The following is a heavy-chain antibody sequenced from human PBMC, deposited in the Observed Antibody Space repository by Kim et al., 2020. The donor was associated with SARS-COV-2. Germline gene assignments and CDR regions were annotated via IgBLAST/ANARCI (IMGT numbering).Heavy chain of an antibody. D-gene: IGHD6-13*01. CDR3: ARDNPSRSSSWYPYYYYGMDV. CDR1: GGSVSSGGYY. V-gene: IGHV4-61*08. CDR2: IYYSGST. J-gene: IGHJ6*02. Sequence: SETLSLTCTVSGGSVSSGGYYWSWIRQPPGKGLEWIGYIYYSGSTNYNPSLKSRVTISVDTSKNQFSLKLSSVTAADTAVYACARDNPSRSSSWYPYYYYGMDVWGQGTTVTVSS.